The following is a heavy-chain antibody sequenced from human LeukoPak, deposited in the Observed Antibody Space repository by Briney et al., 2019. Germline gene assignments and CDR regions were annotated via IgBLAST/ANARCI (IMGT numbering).Heavy chain of an antibody. CDR3: TRDPSIGLLSYYYYMDV. Sequence: QPGGSLRLSCTASGFTFGDYAMSWVRQAPGKGLEWVGFIRSKAYGGTTEYAASVKGRFTISRDDSKSIAYLQMNSLKTEDTAVYYCTRDPSIGLLSYYYYMDVWGKGTTVTVSS. CDR1: GFTFGDYA. J-gene: IGHJ6*03. D-gene: IGHD2-15*01. CDR2: IRSKAYGGTT. V-gene: IGHV3-49*04.